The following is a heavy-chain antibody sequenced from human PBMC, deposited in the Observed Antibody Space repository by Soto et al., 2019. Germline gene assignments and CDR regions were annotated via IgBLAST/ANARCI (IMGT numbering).Heavy chain of an antibody. Sequence: ASVQVSCKDSCYAFPSYGISWVRQAPGQGLEWMGWISAYNGNPHYAQKLQGRVTMTTDTSTSTAYMGLRSLRSDDRAVYYCATFCSSTSCYRDFDYWGKGTLATAS. V-gene: IGHV1-18*04. CDR3: ATFCSSTSCYRDFDY. J-gene: IGHJ4*02. CDR2: ISAYNGNP. D-gene: IGHD2-2*01. CDR1: CYAFPSYG.